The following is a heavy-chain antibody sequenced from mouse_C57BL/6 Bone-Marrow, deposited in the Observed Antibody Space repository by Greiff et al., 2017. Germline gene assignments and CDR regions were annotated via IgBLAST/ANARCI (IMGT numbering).Heavy chain of an antibody. Sequence: VQLQQSGAELMKPGASVKLSCKATGYTFTGYWIEWVKQRPGNGLEWIGEILPGSGSTNYNEKFKGKATFTADTSSNTAYLQLSSLTTADSAIYCCARKKRNDYYGAWFSYWGQGPLVTVSA. CDR3: ARKKRNDYYGAWFSY. V-gene: IGHV1-9*01. J-gene: IGHJ3*01. CDR2: ILPGSGST. D-gene: IGHD1-1*01. CDR1: GYTFTGYW.